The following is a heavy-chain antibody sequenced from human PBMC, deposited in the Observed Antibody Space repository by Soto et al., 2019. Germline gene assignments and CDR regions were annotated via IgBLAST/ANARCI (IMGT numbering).Heavy chain of an antibody. Sequence: QVQLQQWGAGLLKPSETLSLTCAVYGGSFSGYYWSWIRQPPGKGLEWIGEINHSGSTNYNPSLKSRVTISVDPSKNQFSMKLSSVTAADTAVYYCARFRVPIEATRPYYYYYYGMDVWGQGTTVTVSS. V-gene: IGHV4-34*01. J-gene: IGHJ6*02. D-gene: IGHD5-12*01. CDR2: INHSGST. CDR3: ARFRVPIEATRPYYYYYYGMDV. CDR1: GGSFSGYY.